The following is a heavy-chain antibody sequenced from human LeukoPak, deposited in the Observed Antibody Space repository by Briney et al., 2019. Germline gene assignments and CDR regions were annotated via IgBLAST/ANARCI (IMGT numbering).Heavy chain of an antibody. CDR3: ARGMTTVTTHNWFDP. CDR1: GGSFGGYY. CDR2: INHSGST. Sequence: SETLSLTCAVYGGSFGGYYWSWIRQPPGKGLEWIGEINHSGSTNYNPSLKSRVTISVDTSKNQFSLKLSSVTAADTAVYYCARGMTTVTTHNWFDPWGQGTLVTVSS. V-gene: IGHV4-34*01. D-gene: IGHD4-17*01. J-gene: IGHJ5*02.